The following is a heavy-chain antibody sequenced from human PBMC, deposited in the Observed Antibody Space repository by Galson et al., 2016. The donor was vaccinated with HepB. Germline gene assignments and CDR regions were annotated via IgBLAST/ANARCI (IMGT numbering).Heavy chain of an antibody. Sequence: SLRLSCAASGFTFSSNSMNWVRQAPGKGLEWVSYISSSSSTKHYADSVKSRFTISRDNAKNSLYLQMNSLRDEDTAVYYCASALGIRDYYGMDVWGQGTTVTVSS. CDR1: GFTFSSNS. J-gene: IGHJ6*02. V-gene: IGHV3-48*02. CDR2: ISSSSSTK. CDR3: ASALGIRDYYGMDV. D-gene: IGHD7-27*01.